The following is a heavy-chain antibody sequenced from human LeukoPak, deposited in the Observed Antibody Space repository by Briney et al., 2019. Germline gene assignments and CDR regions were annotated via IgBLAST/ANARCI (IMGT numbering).Heavy chain of an antibody. J-gene: IGHJ4*02. CDR3: ARDGEGPSGSYFDY. D-gene: IGHD1-26*01. Sequence: GASVKVSCKASGYTFTSYGISWVRQAPGQGLEWMGWISAYNGNTNYAQKFQGRVTITTDESTSTAYMELSSLRSEDTAVYYCARDGEGPSGSYFDYWGQGTLVTVSS. CDR1: GYTFTSYG. CDR2: ISAYNGNT. V-gene: IGHV1-18*01.